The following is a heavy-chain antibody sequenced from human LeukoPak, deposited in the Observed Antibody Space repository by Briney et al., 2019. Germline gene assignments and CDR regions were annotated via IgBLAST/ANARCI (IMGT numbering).Heavy chain of an antibody. J-gene: IGHJ4*02. CDR3: AKGLGDSCYSASDY. CDR1: GFTFSSYA. V-gene: IGHV3-23*01. CDR2: ISGSGGSI. Sequence: GGSLRLSCAASGFTFSSYAMRWVRQAPGEGVVGVIVISGSGGSIYYADSVKVRFTISRDNTKNTLYLQMNSLRAGDTAVYYCAKGLGDSCYSASDYWGQGTLVTVPS. D-gene: IGHD2-15*01.